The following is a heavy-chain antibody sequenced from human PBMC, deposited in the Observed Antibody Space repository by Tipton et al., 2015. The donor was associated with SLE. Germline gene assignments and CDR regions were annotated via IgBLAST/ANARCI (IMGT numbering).Heavy chain of an antibody. CDR1: GGSISSSSYY. CDR2: IYTSGST. D-gene: IGHD3-10*01. CDR3: ARQRLRLLSPLDA. Sequence: LRLSCTVSGGSISSSSYYWGWIRQPAGKGLEWIGRIYTSGSTNYNPSLKSRVTISVDTSKNQFSLELTSVTAADTAVYYCARQRLRLLSPLDAWGQGTTVTVS. J-gene: IGHJ6*02. V-gene: IGHV4-61*02.